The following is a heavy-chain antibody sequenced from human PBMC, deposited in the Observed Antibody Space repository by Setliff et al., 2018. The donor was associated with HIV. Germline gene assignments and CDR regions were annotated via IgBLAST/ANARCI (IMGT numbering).Heavy chain of an antibody. CDR3: ARRDGRSMNAFQI. Sequence: PGESLTISCKAVDYTFTTYWIGWVRQMPGEGLEWMGIIYPDDSNIRYNPSFQSQVTISADKSITTAYLEIHNLKASDTATYYCARRDGRSMNAFQIWGPGTMVTVS. V-gene: IGHV5-51*01. J-gene: IGHJ3*01. CDR2: IYPDDSNI. CDR1: DYTFTTYW. D-gene: IGHD6-13*01.